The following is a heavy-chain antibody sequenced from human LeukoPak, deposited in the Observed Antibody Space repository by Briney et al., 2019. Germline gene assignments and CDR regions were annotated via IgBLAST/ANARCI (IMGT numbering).Heavy chain of an antibody. CDR1: GGSISSGSYY. Sequence: SETLSLTCTVSGGSISSGSYYWRWIRQPAGKGLEWIGRICTSGSTNYNPSLKSRVTISVDTSKNQFSLKLSSVTAADTAVYYCASTSRLSRLTMATTPNFDYWGQGTLVTVSS. V-gene: IGHV4-61*02. CDR2: ICTSGST. D-gene: IGHD5-24*01. J-gene: IGHJ4*02. CDR3: ASTSRLSRLTMATTPNFDY.